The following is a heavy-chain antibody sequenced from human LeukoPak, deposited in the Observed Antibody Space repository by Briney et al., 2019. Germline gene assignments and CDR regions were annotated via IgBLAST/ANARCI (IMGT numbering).Heavy chain of an antibody. CDR2: IYYSGST. Sequence: SDTLSLTCTLSHDSIISYYWSCIRQPPGKGLEWIGYIYYSGSTNYNPSLKSRVTISVDTSKNQFSLKLSSVTAADTAVYYCARQGFWRGYFVFDYWGQGTLVTVSS. D-gene: IGHD3-3*01. V-gene: IGHV4-59*08. J-gene: IGHJ4*02. CDR1: HDSIISYY. CDR3: ARQGFWRGYFVFDY.